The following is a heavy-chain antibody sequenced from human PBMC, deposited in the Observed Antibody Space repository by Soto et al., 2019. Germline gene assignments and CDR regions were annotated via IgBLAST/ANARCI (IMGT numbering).Heavy chain of an antibody. CDR3: ARTYYYDSSGYGY. Sequence: TETLSLTCAVYGGSFSVYYWSWIRQPPGKGLEWIGEINHSGSTNYNPSLKSRVTISVDTSKNQFSLKLSSVTAADTAVYYCARTYYYDSSGYGYWGQGTLVTVSS. CDR1: GGSFSVYY. J-gene: IGHJ4*02. D-gene: IGHD3-22*01. V-gene: IGHV4-34*01. CDR2: INHSGST.